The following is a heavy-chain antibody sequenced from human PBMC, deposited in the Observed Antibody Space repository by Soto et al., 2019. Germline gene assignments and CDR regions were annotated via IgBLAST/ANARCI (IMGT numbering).Heavy chain of an antibody. CDR2: IYWDDDK. V-gene: IGHV2-5*02. D-gene: IGHD3-3*01. CDR1: GFSLTTSGVG. Sequence: QITLKESGPTVVKPTETLTLTCTFSGFSLTTSGVGVGWVRQSPGKAPEWLALIYWDDDKRYSTSLNSRLISTKDTSKSQVVLTLANVDPADTATYYCAHRVLRAVFGLVTTTAIYFDSGGPGTPVVVSS. CDR3: AHRVLRAVFGLVTTTAIYFDS. J-gene: IGHJ4*02.